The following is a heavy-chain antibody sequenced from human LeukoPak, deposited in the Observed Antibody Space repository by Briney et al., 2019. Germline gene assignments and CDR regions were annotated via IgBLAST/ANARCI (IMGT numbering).Heavy chain of an antibody. J-gene: IGHJ4*02. V-gene: IGHV3-30*04. D-gene: IGHD1-26*01. CDR3: TRGPRAGATQFDY. CDR1: GFTFSSYG. Sequence: TGRSLRLSCAASGFTFSSYGMHWVRQAPGKGLEWVALISYDGSNKDYADSVKGRFTISRDNSKNMLYLQMDSLRSEDTAVYYCTRGPRAGATQFDYWGQGTLVTVSS. CDR2: ISYDGSNK.